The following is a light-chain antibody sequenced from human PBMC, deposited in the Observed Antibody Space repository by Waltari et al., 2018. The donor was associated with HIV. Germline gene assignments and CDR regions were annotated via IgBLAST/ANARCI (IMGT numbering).Light chain of an antibody. Sequence: QSVLTQPPSASGTPGQRVTISCSGRNSNIGSNSVNWYQQVPGTAPKLLIYSNNQRPSGLPDRFSGSKSGNSASLAISGLRSEDEADYYCAAWDDSRNGEVIFGGGTKLTVL. CDR2: SNN. V-gene: IGLV1-44*01. CDR3: AAWDDSRNGEVI. CDR1: NSNIGSNS. J-gene: IGLJ2*01.